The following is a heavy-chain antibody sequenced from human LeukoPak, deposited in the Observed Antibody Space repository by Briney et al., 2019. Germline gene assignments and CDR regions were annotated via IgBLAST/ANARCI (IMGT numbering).Heavy chain of an antibody. Sequence: SGGSLRLSCVASGLTFSSYEMNWVRQAPGKGLEWVSYISSSGRTIYYADSVRGRFTISRDNAKNSLYLQMNSLRAEDTAVYYCARAEACSGGSCYSYYYYYMDVWGKGTTVTVSS. V-gene: IGHV3-48*03. J-gene: IGHJ6*03. CDR1: GLTFSSYE. D-gene: IGHD2-15*01. CDR2: ISSSGRTI. CDR3: ARAEACSGGSCYSYYYYYMDV.